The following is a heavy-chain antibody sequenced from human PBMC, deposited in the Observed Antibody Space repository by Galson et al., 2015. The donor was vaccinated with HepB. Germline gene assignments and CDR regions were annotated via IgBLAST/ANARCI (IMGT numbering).Heavy chain of an antibody. CDR2: TYYRSKWYN. Sequence: CAISGDSVSSNSAAWNWIRQSPSRGLEWLGRTYYRSKWYNDYAVSVKSRITINPDTSKNQFSLQLNSVTPEDTAVYYCARDIGSIAVAGTTAFDIWGQGTMVTVSS. D-gene: IGHD6-19*01. CDR3: ARDIGSIAVAGTTAFDI. J-gene: IGHJ3*02. V-gene: IGHV6-1*01. CDR1: GDSVSSNSAA.